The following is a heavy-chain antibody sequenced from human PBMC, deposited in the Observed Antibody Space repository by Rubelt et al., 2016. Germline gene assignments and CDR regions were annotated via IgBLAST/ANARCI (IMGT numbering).Heavy chain of an antibody. CDR1: GFTFSDYY. V-gene: IGHV3-11*05. CDR2: ISSSSSYT. J-gene: IGHJ4*02. CDR3: AREDYYDSSGLDY. D-gene: IGHD3-22*01. Sequence: QVQLVESGGGLVKPGGSLRLSCAASGFTFSDYYMSWIRQAPGKGLEWVSYISSSSSYTNYADSVKGRLTISRDNAKNSLYLQMNSLRAEDTAVYYCAREDYYDSSGLDYWGQGTLVTVSS.